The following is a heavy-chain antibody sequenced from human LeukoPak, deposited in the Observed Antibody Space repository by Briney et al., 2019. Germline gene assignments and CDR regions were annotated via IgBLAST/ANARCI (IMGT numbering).Heavy chain of an antibody. CDR3: AKDTFTTEYSGSYYGMDV. Sequence: GRSLRLSCAASGFTFSSYGMHWVRQAPGKGLEGGAVISYDGSNKYYADSVKGRFTISRDNSKHTLYLQMNSLRAEDTAVYYCAKDTFTTEYSGSYYGMDVWGQGTTVTVSS. D-gene: IGHD1-26*01. J-gene: IGHJ6*02. CDR1: GFTFSSYG. V-gene: IGHV3-30*18. CDR2: ISYDGSNK.